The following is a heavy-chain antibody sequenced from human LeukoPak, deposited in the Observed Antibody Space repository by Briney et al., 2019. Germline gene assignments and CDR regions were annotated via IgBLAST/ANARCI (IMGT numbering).Heavy chain of an antibody. CDR2: IYHSGST. Sequence: PSETLSLTCAVSGGSISSSNWWSWVRQPPGKGLEWTGEIYHSGSTNYNPSLKSRVTISVDKSKNQFSLKLSSVTAADTAVYYCARGEPAFSSGWYTYYFDYWGQGTLVTVSS. J-gene: IGHJ4*02. V-gene: IGHV4-4*02. CDR3: ARGEPAFSSGWYTYYFDY. D-gene: IGHD6-19*01. CDR1: GGSISSSNW.